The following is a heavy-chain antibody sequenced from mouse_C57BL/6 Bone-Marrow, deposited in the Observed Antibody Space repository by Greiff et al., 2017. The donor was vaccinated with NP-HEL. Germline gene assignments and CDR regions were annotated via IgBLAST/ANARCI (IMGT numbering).Heavy chain of an antibody. CDR1: GFTFSDYG. Sequence: EVKLVESGGGLVKPGGSLKLSCAASGFTFSDYGMHWVRQAPEKGLEWVAYLSSGSSTIYYADTVKCRFTISRDNAKNTLFLQMTSLRSEDTAMYYCAGGSSDYYAMDYWGQGTSVTVSS. CDR2: LSSGSSTI. J-gene: IGHJ4*01. CDR3: AGGSSDYYAMDY. V-gene: IGHV5-17*01.